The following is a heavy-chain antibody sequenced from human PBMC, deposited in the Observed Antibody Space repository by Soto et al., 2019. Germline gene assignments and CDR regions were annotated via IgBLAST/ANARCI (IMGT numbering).Heavy chain of an antibody. D-gene: IGHD3-16*01. Sequence: GGSLRLSCAASGFTFSSYGMHWVRQAPGKGLEWVAVIWYDGSNKYYADSVKGRFTVSRDNSKNTLYLQMNSLRAEDTAVYYCARELGPEGAFDIWGQGTMVTVSS. CDR3: ARELGPEGAFDI. CDR1: GFTFSSYG. CDR2: IWYDGSNK. V-gene: IGHV3-33*01. J-gene: IGHJ3*02.